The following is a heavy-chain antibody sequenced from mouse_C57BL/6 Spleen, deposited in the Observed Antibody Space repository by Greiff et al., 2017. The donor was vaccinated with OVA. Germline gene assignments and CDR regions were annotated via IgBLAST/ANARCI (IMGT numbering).Heavy chain of an antibody. V-gene: IGHV14-1*01. D-gene: IGHD2-5*01. J-gene: IGHJ3*01. Sequence: EVKLEESGAELVRPGASVKLSCTASGFNIKDYYMHWVKQRPEQGLEWIGRIDPEDGDTEYAPKFQGKATMTADTSSNTAYLQLSSLTSEDTAGYYCTPYYSNYGRFAYWGQGTLVTVSA. CDR3: TPYYSNYGRFAY. CDR2: IDPEDGDT. CDR1: GFNIKDYY.